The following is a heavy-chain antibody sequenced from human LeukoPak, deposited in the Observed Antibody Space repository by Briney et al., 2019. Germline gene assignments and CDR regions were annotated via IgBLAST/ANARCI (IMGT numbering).Heavy chain of an antibody. V-gene: IGHV4-4*02. CDR2: IYHSGSTT. Sequence: PSETLSLTCAVSGDSISSNNWWSWVRQTSGKGLEWIGEIYHSGSTTSYNPSLKSRVTMSVDKSKNQFSLKLTSVTAADTAVYYCARVFGGYDGALAYWGQGTLVTVSS. D-gene: IGHD5-12*01. J-gene: IGHJ4*02. CDR3: ARVFGGYDGALAY. CDR1: GDSISSNNW.